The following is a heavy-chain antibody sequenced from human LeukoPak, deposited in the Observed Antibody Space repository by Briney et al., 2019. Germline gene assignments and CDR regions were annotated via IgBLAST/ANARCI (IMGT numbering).Heavy chain of an antibody. CDR3: AKVTGGDMITYGGLDY. D-gene: IGHD3-16*01. CDR2: INSDGSWT. V-gene: IGHV3-74*01. J-gene: IGHJ4*02. Sequence: PGGSLRLSCAASGNYWMHWVRQAPGKGLVWVSHINSDGSWTSYADSVKGRFTISKDNAKNTVYLQMNSLRAEDTAVYYCAKVTGGDMITYGGLDYWGQGTLVTVSS. CDR1: GNYW.